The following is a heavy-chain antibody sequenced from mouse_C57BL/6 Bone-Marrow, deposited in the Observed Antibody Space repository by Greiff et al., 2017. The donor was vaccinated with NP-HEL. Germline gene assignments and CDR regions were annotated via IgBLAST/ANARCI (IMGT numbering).Heavy chain of an antibody. D-gene: IGHD3-2*02. CDR1: GYTFTSYG. CDR3: ASQATFAMDY. J-gene: IGHJ4*01. Sequence: QVQLQQSGAELAMPGASVKLSCKASGYTFTSYGISWVKQRTGQGLEWIGEIYPRSGNTYYNEKFKGKATLTADKSSSTAYMELRSLTSEDSAVYFCASQATFAMDYWGQGTSVTVSS. V-gene: IGHV1-81*01. CDR2: IYPRSGNT.